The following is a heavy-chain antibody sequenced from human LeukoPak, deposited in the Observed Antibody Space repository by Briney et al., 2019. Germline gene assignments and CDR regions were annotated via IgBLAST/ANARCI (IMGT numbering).Heavy chain of an antibody. D-gene: IGHD2-2*01. V-gene: IGHV3-21*01. CDR2: ISSSSSYI. CDR1: GFTFSSYS. J-gene: IGHJ4*02. Sequence: PGGSLRLSCAASGFTFSSYSMTWVRQAPGKGLEWVSSISSSSSYIYYADSVKGRFTISRDNAKNSLYLQMNSLRAEDTAVYYCARTDPNVRYQLRDAPDYWGQGTLVTVSS. CDR3: ARTDPNVRYQLRDAPDY.